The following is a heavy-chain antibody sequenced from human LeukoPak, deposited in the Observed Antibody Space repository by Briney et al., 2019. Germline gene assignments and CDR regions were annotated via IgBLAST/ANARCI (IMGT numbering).Heavy chain of an antibody. D-gene: IGHD5-18*01. CDR2: ISYDGSNK. J-gene: IGHJ4*02. Sequence: PGGSLRLSCAASGFTFSSYGMHWVRQAPGKGLEGVAVISYDGSNKYYADSVKGRFTISRDNSKNTLYLQMNSLRAEDTAVYYCAKDRGGGYSYAVDYWGQGTLVAVSS. CDR1: GFTFSSYG. V-gene: IGHV3-30*18. CDR3: AKDRGGGYSYAVDY.